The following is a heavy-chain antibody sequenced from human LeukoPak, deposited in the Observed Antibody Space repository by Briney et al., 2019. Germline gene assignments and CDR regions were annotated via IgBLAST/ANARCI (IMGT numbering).Heavy chain of an antibody. CDR2: IIPIFGTA. CDR3: ARSGRGGITMVRGASAARGGSYYFDY. D-gene: IGHD3-10*01. J-gene: IGHJ4*02. Sequence: GASVKVSCKASGGTFSSYAISWVRQAPGQGLEWMGGIIPIFGTANYAQKFQGRVTITADKSTSTAYMELSSLRSEDTAVYYCARSGRGGITMVRGASAARGGSYYFDYWGQGTLVTVSS. V-gene: IGHV1-69*06. CDR1: GGTFSSYA.